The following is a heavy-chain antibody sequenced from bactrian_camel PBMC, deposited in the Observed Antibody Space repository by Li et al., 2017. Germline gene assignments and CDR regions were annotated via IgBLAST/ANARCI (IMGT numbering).Heavy chain of an antibody. V-gene: IGHV3S60*01. J-gene: IGHJ7*01. CDR1: GFTFDDHD. D-gene: IGHD3*01. CDR2: ISSERST. Sequence: QVQLVESGGGSRLPRESQKHTCAASGFTFDDHDMGWFRQAHGDGCELVSTISSERSTYYADSVKGRFTISRDNAKKAVYLQINSLKTEDTALYYCATTLCSVIECYGMDYWGKGTQVTVS.